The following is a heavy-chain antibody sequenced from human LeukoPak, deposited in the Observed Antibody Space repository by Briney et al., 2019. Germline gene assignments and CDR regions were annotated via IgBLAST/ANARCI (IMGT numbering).Heavy chain of an antibody. CDR3: ARVPYCSSTSCTQANWFDP. CDR2: IKSDGSST. V-gene: IGHV3-74*01. D-gene: IGHD2-2*01. Sequence: GGSLRLYCAASGFTFSSYWMHWVRQAPGKGLVWVSRIKSDGSSTSYADSVKGRFTISRDNAKNTLYLQMNRLSPEDTAVYYCARVPYCSSTSCTQANWFDPWGQGTLVTVSS. CDR1: GFTFSSYW. J-gene: IGHJ5*02.